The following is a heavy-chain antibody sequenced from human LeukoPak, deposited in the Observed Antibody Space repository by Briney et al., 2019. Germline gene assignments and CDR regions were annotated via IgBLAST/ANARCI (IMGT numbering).Heavy chain of an antibody. CDR3: AKGELWLPFDY. CDR1: GFTFSSYA. D-gene: IGHD5-18*01. J-gene: IGHJ4*02. Sequence: GGSLRLSCAASGFTFSSYAMSWVRQAPGKGLEWVSAISGSGGSTYYADSVEGRFTISRDNSKNTLHLQMNSLRAEDTAVYYCAKGELWLPFDYWGQGTLVTVSS. V-gene: IGHV3-23*01. CDR2: ISGSGGST.